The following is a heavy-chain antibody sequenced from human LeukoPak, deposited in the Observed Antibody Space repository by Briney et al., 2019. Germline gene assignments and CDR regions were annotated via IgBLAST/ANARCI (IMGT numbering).Heavy chain of an antibody. V-gene: IGHV4-59*01. J-gene: IGHJ4*02. CDR2: VSYSGST. D-gene: IGHD3-22*01. Sequence: LETLSLTCTVSGGSIGSYYWNWIRQPPGKGLEWIGYVSYSGSTNYNPSLKSRVTMSVDKSKNQFSLKLSSVTAADTAVYFCARATSGYYFDSWDQGTLVIVSS. CDR1: GGSIGSYY. CDR3: ARATSGYYFDS.